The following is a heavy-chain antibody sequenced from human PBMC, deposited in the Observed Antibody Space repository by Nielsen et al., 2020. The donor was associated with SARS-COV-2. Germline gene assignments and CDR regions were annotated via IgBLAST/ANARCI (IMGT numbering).Heavy chain of an antibody. V-gene: IGHV3-30-3*01. J-gene: IGHJ4*02. CDR2: ISYDGSNK. CDR1: GFTFSSYA. D-gene: IGHD3-22*01. Sequence: GESLKISCAASGFTFSSYAMHWVRQAPGKGLEWVAVISYDGSNKYYADSVKGRFTISRDNSKNTLYLQMNSLRAEDTAVYYCARDLYWVGYVDYWGQGTLVTVSS. CDR3: ARDLYWVGYVDY.